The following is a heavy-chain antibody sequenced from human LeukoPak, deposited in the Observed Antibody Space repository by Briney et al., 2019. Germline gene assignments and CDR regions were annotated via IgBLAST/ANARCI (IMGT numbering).Heavy chain of an antibody. D-gene: IGHD5-12*01. J-gene: IGHJ4*02. CDR3: SRAAGYDFILEY. V-gene: IGHV3-49*03. CDR2: IRSEAHDTTP. CDR1: GFTFGDYG. Sequence: GGSLRLSCTASGFTFGDYGMSWFRQAPGKGLEWVGFIRSEAHDTTPQYGASVQGRFTISKDDSRRIAFLQMSSLKTEDTAVYYCSRAAGYDFILEYWGRGTLVTVSS.